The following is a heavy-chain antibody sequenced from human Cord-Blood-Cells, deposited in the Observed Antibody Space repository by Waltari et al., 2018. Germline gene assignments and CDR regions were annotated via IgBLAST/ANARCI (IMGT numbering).Heavy chain of an antibody. CDR2: SNHNGST. Sequence: QVQLQQWGAGLLKPSETLSLTCAVYGGSFSGYYWRWIRQPPGKGLEWIGESNHNGSTNYNPPLKRRVTISVDTAKIQFSLKLSSVTAADTAVYYCARGPFAGATKFFDYWGQGTLVTVSS. CDR3: ARGPFAGATKFFDY. D-gene: IGHD1-26*01. CDR1: GGSFSGYY. J-gene: IGHJ4*02. V-gene: IGHV4-34*01.